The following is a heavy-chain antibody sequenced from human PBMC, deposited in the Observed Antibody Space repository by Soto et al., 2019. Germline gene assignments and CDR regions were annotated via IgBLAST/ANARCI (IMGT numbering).Heavy chain of an antibody. J-gene: IGHJ4*02. D-gene: IGHD2-2*01. CDR1: GFTFSSYW. CDR3: ARDEGGIVVVPAAMYFDY. Sequence: GGSLRLSCAASGFTFSSYWMHWVRQAPGKGLVWVSRINSDGSSTSYADSVKGRFTISRDNAKNTLYLQMNSLRAEDTAVYYCARDEGGIVVVPAAMYFDYWGQGTLVTVSS. V-gene: IGHV3-74*01. CDR2: INSDGSST.